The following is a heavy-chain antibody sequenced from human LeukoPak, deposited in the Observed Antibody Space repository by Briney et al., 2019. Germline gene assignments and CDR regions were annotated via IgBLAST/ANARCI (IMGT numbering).Heavy chain of an antibody. V-gene: IGHV4-34*01. CDR2: INHSGST. J-gene: IGHJ6*03. CDR1: GGSFSGYY. CDR3: ARDATQPPSPTSEGNYYYYMDV. Sequence: SETLSLTCAVYGGSFSGYYWSWIRQPPGKGLEWIGEINHSGSTNYNPSLKSRVTISVDTSKNQFSLKLSSVTAADTAVYYCARDATQPPSPTSEGNYYYYMDVWGKGTTVTVSS.